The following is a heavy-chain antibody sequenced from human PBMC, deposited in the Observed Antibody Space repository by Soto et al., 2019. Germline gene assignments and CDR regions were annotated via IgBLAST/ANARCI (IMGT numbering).Heavy chain of an antibody. CDR2: VSATGST. J-gene: IGHJ1*01. V-gene: IGHV4-4*07. CDR3: ARSSVVGPEYLQH. CDR1: GGSINSYY. Sequence: SETLSLTCAVSGGSINSYYWSWVRQPAGRGLEWIGYVSATGSTKFNPSLKSRVTMSIDASKNQMPLSLTSVTAADTALYYCARSSVVGPEYLQHWGQGTLVTVSS. D-gene: IGHD2-15*01.